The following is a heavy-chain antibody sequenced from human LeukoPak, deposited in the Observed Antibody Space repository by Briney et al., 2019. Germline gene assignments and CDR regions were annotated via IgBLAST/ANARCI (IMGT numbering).Heavy chain of an antibody. CDR1: GFTFSSTT. V-gene: IGHV3-23*01. CDR3: TKDRRGPAAGTWYFDS. D-gene: IGHD6-13*01. CDR2: ITAIDGRT. Sequence: GGSLRLPCVASGFTFSSTTMGWVRQAPGRGLEWVSSITAIDGRTYYADPVRGRFTTSRDNSKNTVYLQLNSLRAGDTAIYYCTKDRRGPAAGTWYFDSWGQGTLVTVSS. J-gene: IGHJ4*02.